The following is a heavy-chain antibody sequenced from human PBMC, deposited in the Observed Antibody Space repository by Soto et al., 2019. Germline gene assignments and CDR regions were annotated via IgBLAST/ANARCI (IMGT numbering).Heavy chain of an antibody. Sequence: EVLVVESGGGLVQPGGSLRLSCAVSGFTFSGGYWMKWVRQDPGKGLEWMATIKEDGRETYYVDSVKGRFTISRDSAKNSLYLQMNSLRVEDTAVYYCARTRGYWGQGPLVTVSS. J-gene: IGHJ4*02. V-gene: IGHV3-7*03. CDR3: ARTRGY. CDR2: IKEDGRET. CDR1: GFTFSGGYW.